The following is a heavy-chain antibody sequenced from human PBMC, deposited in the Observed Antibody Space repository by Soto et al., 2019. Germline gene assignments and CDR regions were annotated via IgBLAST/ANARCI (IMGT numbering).Heavy chain of an antibody. V-gene: IGHV3-74*01. Sequence: EVQLVESGGGLVQPGGSLRLSCEASGFTFSSYWIHWVRQVPGKGLVWVSRINSDGSSTNYADSVKGRFTISRDNAKNTVYLQMNSLRAEDTAVYYCASSARGIYGDYNWGQGILVTVSS. D-gene: IGHD4-17*01. CDR3: ASSARGIYGDYN. J-gene: IGHJ4*02. CDR2: INSDGSST. CDR1: GFTFSSYW.